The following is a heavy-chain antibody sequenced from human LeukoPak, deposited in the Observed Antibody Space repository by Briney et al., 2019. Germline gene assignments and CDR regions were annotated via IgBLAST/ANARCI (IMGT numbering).Heavy chain of an antibody. D-gene: IGHD3-22*01. V-gene: IGHV1-8*01. Sequence: ASVKVSCKASGYTFTSYDINWVRQATGQGLEWMGWMNPNSGNTGYAQKFQGRVTMTMNTSISTAYMELSSLRSEDTAVYYCAREGYYDSSGYSILVTWGQGTLVTVSS. J-gene: IGHJ1*01. CDR1: GYTFTSYD. CDR3: AREGYYDSSGYSILVT. CDR2: MNPNSGNT.